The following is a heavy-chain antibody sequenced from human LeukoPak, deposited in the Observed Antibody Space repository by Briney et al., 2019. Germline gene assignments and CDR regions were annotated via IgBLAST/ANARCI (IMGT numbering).Heavy chain of an antibody. CDR2: IIPISGTA. CDR1: GGTFSSYA. Sequence: GASVKVSCKASGGTFSSYAISWVRQAPGQGLEWMGGIIPISGTANYAQKFQGRVTITADESTSTAYMELSSLRSEDPAVYYCARDREDYKGYSYGSGNDYWGQGTLVTVSS. D-gene: IGHD5-18*01. CDR3: ARDREDYKGYSYGSGNDY. V-gene: IGHV1-69*13. J-gene: IGHJ4*02.